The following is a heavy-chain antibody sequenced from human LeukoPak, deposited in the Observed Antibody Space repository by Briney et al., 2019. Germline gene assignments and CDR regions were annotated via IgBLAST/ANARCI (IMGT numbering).Heavy chain of an antibody. CDR1: GFTFSSYG. Sequence: GRSLRLSCAASGFTFSSYGMHWVRQAPGKGLEWVAVISYDGSNKYYADSVKGRFTISRDNSKNTLYLQVNSLRAEDTAVYYCAKGSEKDYYYYGMDVWGKGTTVTVSS. CDR2: ISYDGSNK. V-gene: IGHV3-30*18. CDR3: AKGSEKDYYYYGMDV. J-gene: IGHJ6*04.